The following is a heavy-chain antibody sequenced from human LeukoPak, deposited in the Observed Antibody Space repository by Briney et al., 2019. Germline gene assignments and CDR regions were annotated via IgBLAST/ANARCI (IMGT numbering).Heavy chain of an antibody. V-gene: IGHV3-9*01. D-gene: IGHD4-17*01. CDR3: ARAAPYTTVPTFDF. CDR2: ISWNSVKI. CDR1: GFTFDDYA. J-gene: IGHJ4*02. Sequence: GGSLRLSCAASGFTFDDYAMHWVRQAPGKGLEWVSGISWNSVKIDYADSVKGRFTISRDNAKNSLYLQMISLRTEDTALYYCARAAPYTTVPTFDFWGQGTLVTVSS.